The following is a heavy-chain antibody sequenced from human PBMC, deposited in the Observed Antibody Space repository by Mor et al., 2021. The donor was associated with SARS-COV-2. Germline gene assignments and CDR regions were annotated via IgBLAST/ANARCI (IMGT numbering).Heavy chain of an antibody. J-gene: IGHJ4*02. V-gene: IGHV3-74*01. CDR3: VTGRGFTTSSSPLDF. CDR2: IINDGGTT. D-gene: IGHD1-26*01. Sequence: IINDGGTTTYADSVKGRFTISSDSDRNMLFLQMNNLTVEDTAIYYCVTGRGFTTSSSPLDFWGRGTLV.